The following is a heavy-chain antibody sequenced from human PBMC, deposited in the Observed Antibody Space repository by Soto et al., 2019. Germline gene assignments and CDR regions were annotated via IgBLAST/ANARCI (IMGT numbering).Heavy chain of an antibody. CDR3: AKYAGYGEHGDWLDP. CDR2: ISCSGISK. CDR1: GFTFSSYA. J-gene: IGHJ5*02. V-gene: IGHV3-23*01. D-gene: IGHD4-17*01. Sequence: GGSLRLSCAASGFTFSSYAMSWVRQAPGKGLEWVSAISCSGISKYYADSVKGRFTISRDNSRNTLYLQLNSLRPEDTGVYYCAKYAGYGEHGDWLDPWGQGTLVTVSS.